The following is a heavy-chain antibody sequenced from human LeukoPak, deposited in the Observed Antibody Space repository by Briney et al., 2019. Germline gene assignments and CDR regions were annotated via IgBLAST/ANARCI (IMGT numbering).Heavy chain of an antibody. CDR3: VRDWDYIWSY. D-gene: IGHD4-11*01. J-gene: IGHJ4*02. V-gene: IGHV1-18*01. CDR1: GYTFTSHG. CDR2: ISANNGDT. Sequence: ASVKVSCKASGYTFTSHGISWVRQAPGQGLEWMGWISANNGDTRYAQKFQARVTMTTDTSTNTAYMELGSLTSDDTAVYYGVRDWDYIWSYWGQGTLVTVSS.